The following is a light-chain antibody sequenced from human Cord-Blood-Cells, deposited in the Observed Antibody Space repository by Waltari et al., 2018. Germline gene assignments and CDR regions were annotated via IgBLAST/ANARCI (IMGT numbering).Light chain of an antibody. CDR3: CSFTGSSPWV. Sequence: QSALTQPASVSGSPGQSITLSCTGTSSDVGSYNLVSWYQQHPGKAPILMIYEGSKRPSGVSNRFSCSKSSNTASLTIAGLQAEDEADYYCCSFTGSSPWVFGGGTKLTVL. J-gene: IGLJ3*02. CDR1: SSDVGSYNL. V-gene: IGLV2-23*01. CDR2: EGS.